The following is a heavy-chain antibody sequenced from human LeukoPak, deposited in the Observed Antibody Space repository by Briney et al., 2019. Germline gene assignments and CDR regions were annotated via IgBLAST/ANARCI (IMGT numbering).Heavy chain of an antibody. J-gene: IGHJ5*02. CDR1: GGTFSSYA. CDR2: IIPIFGTA. Sequence: SVKVSCKASGGTFSSYAISWVRQAPGQGLEWMGGIIPIFGTANYAQKFQGRVTITADESTSTAYMELSSLRSEDTAVYYCARDLLVATRTLNWFDPWGQGTLVTVSS. CDR3: ARDLLVATRTLNWFDP. V-gene: IGHV1-69*13. D-gene: IGHD5-12*01.